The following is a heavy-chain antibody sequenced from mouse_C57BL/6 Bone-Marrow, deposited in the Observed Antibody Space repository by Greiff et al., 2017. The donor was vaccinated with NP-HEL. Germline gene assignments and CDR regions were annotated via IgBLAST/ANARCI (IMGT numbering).Heavy chain of an antibody. Sequence: QVQLQQSGAELARPGASVKLSCKASGYTFTSYGISWVKQRTGQGLEWIGEIYPRSGNTYYNEKFKGKATLTADKASSTAYMELRSLTSEDSAVYVCARWGSSYNFDVWGTGTTVTVSS. CDR3: ARWGSSYNFDV. D-gene: IGHD1-1*01. J-gene: IGHJ1*03. V-gene: IGHV1-81*01. CDR1: GYTFTSYG. CDR2: IYPRSGNT.